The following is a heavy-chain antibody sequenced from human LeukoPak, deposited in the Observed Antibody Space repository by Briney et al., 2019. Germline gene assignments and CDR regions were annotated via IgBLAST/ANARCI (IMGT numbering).Heavy chain of an antibody. V-gene: IGHV1-2*04. CDR1: GYTFIASN. CDR3: ARDRYYDSAGNNPGERALEI. D-gene: IGHD3-22*01. J-gene: IGHJ3*02. Sequence: ASVKVSCKTSGYTFIASNIRWVRQAPGEGVEWMARINPNRGVTKFTQKFQGWVTMRRDTSISTAYMELSGLTSDDTAVYYCARDRYYDSAGNNPGERALEIWGQGTMVTVSS. CDR2: INPNRGVT.